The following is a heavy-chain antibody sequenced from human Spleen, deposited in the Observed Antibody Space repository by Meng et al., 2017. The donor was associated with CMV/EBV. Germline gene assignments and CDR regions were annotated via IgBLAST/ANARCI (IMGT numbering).Heavy chain of an antibody. J-gene: IGHJ5*02. CDR2: VDPEDGET. V-gene: IGHV1-69-2*01. D-gene: IGHD6-13*01. Sequence: ISCKVSGYTFTDYYMHWVQQAPGKGLEWMGLVDPEDGETIYAEKFQGRVTITADTSTDTAYMELSSLRSEDTAVYYCASSSWTDWFDPWGQGTLVTVSS. CDR3: ASSSWTDWFDP. CDR1: GYTFTDYY.